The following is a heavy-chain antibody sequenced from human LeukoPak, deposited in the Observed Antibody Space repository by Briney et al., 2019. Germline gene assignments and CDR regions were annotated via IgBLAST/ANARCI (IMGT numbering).Heavy chain of an antibody. CDR3: ARDVRWLRFVFDY. CDR1: RFTFSSYS. CDR2: ISSSSSTI. D-gene: IGHD5-12*01. V-gene: IGHV3-48*02. J-gene: IGHJ4*02. Sequence: GGSLRLSCAALRFTFSSYSMNWGRQAPGKGREGGAYISSSSSTIYYAASVKGRFTISRYNAKNSLYLQMNSLRDEDTAVYYCARDVRWLRFVFDYWGQGTLVTVSS.